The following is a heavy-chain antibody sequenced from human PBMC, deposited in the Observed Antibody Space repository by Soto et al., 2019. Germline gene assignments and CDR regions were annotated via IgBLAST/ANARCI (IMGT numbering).Heavy chain of an antibody. D-gene: IGHD3-10*01. Sequence: QVQLVQSGTEVKKPGASVKVSCQASGYSISAYYIHWVRQAPGQGLEWMGWIDPKNGGTVSAQKFQGRLTMTRDTSISTVYMALSGLTSDATALYYCGRDDYGIFPYWGQGSLVTVSS. J-gene: IGHJ4*02. CDR3: GRDDYGIFPY. V-gene: IGHV1-2*02. CDR1: GYSISAYY. CDR2: IDPKNGGT.